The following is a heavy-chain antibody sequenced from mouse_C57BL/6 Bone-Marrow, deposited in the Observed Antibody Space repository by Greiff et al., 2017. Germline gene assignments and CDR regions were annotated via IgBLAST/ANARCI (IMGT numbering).Heavy chain of an antibody. CDR1: GFTFSSYA. CDR2: ISDGGSYT. V-gene: IGHV5-4*01. J-gene: IGHJ3*01. D-gene: IGHD6-1*01. Sequence: EVMLVESGGGLVKPGGSLKLSCAASGFTFSSYAMSWVRQTPEKRLEWVATISDGGSYTYYPDNVKGRFTISRDNAKNNLYLQMSHLKSEDTAMYYCARDSPPAYWGQGTLVTVSA. CDR3: ARDSPPAY.